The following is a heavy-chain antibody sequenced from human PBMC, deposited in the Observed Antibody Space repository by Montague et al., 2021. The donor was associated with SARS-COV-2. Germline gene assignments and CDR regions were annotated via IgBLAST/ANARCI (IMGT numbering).Heavy chain of an antibody. CDR1: GGSISGYY. D-gene: IGHD2-2*01. J-gene: IGHJ6*02. CDR3: ARWGYHLLFISSYYAMDV. CDR2: ITYSGST. V-gene: IGHV4-34*01. Sequence: SETLSLTCAVSGGSISGYYWSWIRQSPGKGLEWIGEITYSGSTNYNPSLKSRATISIDTSKNQFSLKLSSVTAADTAVYYCARWGYHLLFISSYYAMDVWGQGTTVTVSS.